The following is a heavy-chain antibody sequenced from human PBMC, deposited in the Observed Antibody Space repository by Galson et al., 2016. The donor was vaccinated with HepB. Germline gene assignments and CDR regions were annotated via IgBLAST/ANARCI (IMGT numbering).Heavy chain of an antibody. CDR2: ISGDGGST. CDR3: ERFTQEWLDRVYYFDS. CDR1: GFTFGRYA. D-gene: IGHD6-19*01. Sequence: SLRLSCAASGFTFGRYAMSWVRQAPGKGLEWVSAISGDGGSTYYAGSVQGRFTSSRDRSTNTMYLQMNSLRTDDTAVYYCERFTQEWLDRVYYFDSWGQGTLVTVSS. V-gene: IGHV3-23*01. J-gene: IGHJ4*02.